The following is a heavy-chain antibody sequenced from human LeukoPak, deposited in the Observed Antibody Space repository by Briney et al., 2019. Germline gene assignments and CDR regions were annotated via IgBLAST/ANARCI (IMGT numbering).Heavy chain of an antibody. CDR3: VRDVPVVARQPGFDP. Sequence: GASVKVSCKASGYTFTSYGISWVRLAPGQGPEWMGWISVYDGDTKYAQKFQGRVTMTTDTSTSTVYMELRSLTSDDTAVYYCVRDVPVVARQPGFDPWGQGTLVTVSS. D-gene: IGHD2-15*01. V-gene: IGHV1-18*01. CDR2: ISVYDGDT. J-gene: IGHJ5*02. CDR1: GYTFTSYG.